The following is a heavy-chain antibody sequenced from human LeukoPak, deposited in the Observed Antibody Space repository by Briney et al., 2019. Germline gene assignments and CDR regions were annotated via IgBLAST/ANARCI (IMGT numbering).Heavy chain of an antibody. CDR1: GGSFSGYY. Sequence: SETLSLTCAVYGGSFSGYYWSWIRQPPGKGLEWIGEINHSGSTNYNPSLKSRVTISVDTPKNQFSLKLSSVTAADTAVYYCARGPSYGYARRIRFDPWGQGTLVTVSS. CDR2: INHSGST. CDR3: ARGPSYGYARRIRFDP. D-gene: IGHD5-18*01. V-gene: IGHV4-34*01. J-gene: IGHJ5*02.